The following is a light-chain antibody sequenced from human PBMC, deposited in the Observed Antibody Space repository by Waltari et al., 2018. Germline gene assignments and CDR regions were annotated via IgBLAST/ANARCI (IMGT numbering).Light chain of an antibody. V-gene: IGLV1-44*01. Sequence: QSVLTQPPSASGTPGQRVTISCSGSSSNIGSHTVNWYQQLPGTAPKLLIYSNNQRTSGVTDRFSGSKSCTSASLAIGGFQSEDEADYYWAAWDDSLNGRVVFGGGTKLTVL. CDR3: AAWDDSLNGRVV. J-gene: IGLJ2*01. CDR2: SNN. CDR1: SSNIGSHT.